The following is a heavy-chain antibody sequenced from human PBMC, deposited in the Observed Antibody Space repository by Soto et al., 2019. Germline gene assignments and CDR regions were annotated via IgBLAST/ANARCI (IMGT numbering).Heavy chain of an antibody. Sequence: SETLSLTCTVSGGSISSGGYYWSWIRQHPGKGLEWIGYIYYSGSTYYNPSLKSRVTISVDTSKNQFSLKLSSVTAADTAVYYCARDFLDTAMVTYYGMDVWGQGTTVTVSS. CDR1: GGSISSGGYY. CDR3: ARDFLDTAMVTYYGMDV. V-gene: IGHV4-31*03. D-gene: IGHD5-18*01. CDR2: IYYSGST. J-gene: IGHJ6*02.